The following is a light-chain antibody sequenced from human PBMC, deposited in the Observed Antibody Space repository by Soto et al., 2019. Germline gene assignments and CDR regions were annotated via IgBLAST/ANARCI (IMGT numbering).Light chain of an antibody. CDR2: KDS. Sequence: SYELTQPPSVSVSPGQTARTTCSGDALPKQYAYWYQQKPGQAPVLVIYKDSERPSGIPERFSGSSSGTTVTLTISGVQAEDEADYYCQSADSSGTYPRVFGGGTKLTVL. CDR3: QSADSSGTYPRV. J-gene: IGLJ3*02. CDR1: ALPKQY. V-gene: IGLV3-25*03.